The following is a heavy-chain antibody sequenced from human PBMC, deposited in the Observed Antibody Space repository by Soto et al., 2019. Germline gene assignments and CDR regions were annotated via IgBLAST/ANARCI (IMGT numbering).Heavy chain of an antibody. CDR3: VRSGTARLLRHSWFDT. V-gene: IGHV3-21*01. CDR1: GFTFNTYD. CDR2: ITTSSPYI. D-gene: IGHD2-21*01. Sequence: EVQLVESGGGLVKPGGSLRLSCAASGFTFNTYDMNWARQAPGKGLEWFSSITTSSPYIYYADSLKGRITISRDNAKNSLFLQMNSLRAEDTAVYYCVRSGTARLLRHSWFDTWGQGTLVTVSS. J-gene: IGHJ5*02.